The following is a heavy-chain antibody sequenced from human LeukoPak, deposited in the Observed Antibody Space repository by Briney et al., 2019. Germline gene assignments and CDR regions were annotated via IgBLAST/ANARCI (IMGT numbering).Heavy chain of an antibody. CDR3: ASWGSGSFYEY. J-gene: IGHJ4*02. CDR1: GLTVRSNY. CDR2: FFGGGGT. V-gene: IGHV3-66*01. Sequence: GGYLRRSCAVSGLTVRSNYISWVRQAPGKGLDWVAVFFGGGGTHYADSVKGRFTISRDQSKNTFHLQMNSVRVEDTAVYFCASWGSGSFYEYWGQGTLVTVSS. D-gene: IGHD1-26*01.